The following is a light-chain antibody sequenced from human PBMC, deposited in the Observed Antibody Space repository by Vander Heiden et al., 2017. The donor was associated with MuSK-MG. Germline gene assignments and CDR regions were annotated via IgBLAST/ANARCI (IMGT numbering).Light chain of an antibody. CDR2: DDS. Sequence: SDVLTQPPPVSGAPGQTCRITWWGNNIVSKSVHWYQQKPGQAPVLVVYDDSDRPSGIPERFSGSNSGNTATLTISRVEAGDEADYYCQVWDSSSDHLVVFGGGTKLTVL. CDR3: QVWDSSSDHLVV. CDR1: NIVSKS. J-gene: IGLJ2*01. V-gene: IGLV3-21*02.